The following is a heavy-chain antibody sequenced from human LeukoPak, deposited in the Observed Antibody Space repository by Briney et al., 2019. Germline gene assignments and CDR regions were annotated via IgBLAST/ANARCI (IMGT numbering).Heavy chain of an antibody. CDR3: ARDSGQHGDY. Sequence: PGGSLRLSCAASGFTFSNYAMTWVRQAPGKGLQWVSTISVSGGSTYYADSVKGRFTISRDNSKNTLYLQMNSLRAEDTAVYYCARDSGQHGDYWGQGTLVTVSS. CDR1: GFTFSNYA. D-gene: IGHD6-13*01. J-gene: IGHJ4*02. V-gene: IGHV3-23*01. CDR2: ISVSGGST.